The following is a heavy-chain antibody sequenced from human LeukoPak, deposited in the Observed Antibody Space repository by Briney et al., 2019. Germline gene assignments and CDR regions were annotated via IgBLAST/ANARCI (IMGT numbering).Heavy chain of an antibody. J-gene: IGHJ1*01. V-gene: IGHV1-69*06. CDR2: IIPIFGTA. CDR3: ASGGVSTVTTFRGYFQH. D-gene: IGHD4-17*01. CDR1: GGTFSSYA. Sequence: SVKVSCKASGGTFSSYAISWVRQAPGQGLEWMGGIIPIFGTANYAQKFQGRVTITADKSTSTAYMELSSLRSEDTAVYYCASGGVSTVTTFRGYFQHWGQGTLVTVSS.